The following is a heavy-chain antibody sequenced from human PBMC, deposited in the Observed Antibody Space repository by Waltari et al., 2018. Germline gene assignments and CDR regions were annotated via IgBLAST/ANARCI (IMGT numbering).Heavy chain of an antibody. J-gene: IGHJ4*02. CDR2: IKGDGSEI. V-gene: IGHV3-7*01. CDR3: ATVRY. CDR1: GFNCVNYW. Sequence: EVQVGESGGDLVLPGRARRLASVGSGFNCVNYWMNWVRQIPGKGLEWVAKIKGDGSEILYADSVKGRFTISRDNARNTLYVEMNNLRVEDTAVYFCATVRYWGQGTLVTVSS.